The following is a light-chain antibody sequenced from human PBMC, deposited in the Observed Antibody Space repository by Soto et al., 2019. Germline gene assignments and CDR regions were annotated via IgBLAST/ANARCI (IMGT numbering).Light chain of an antibody. CDR2: EVF. CDR3: SSYAGNNNYV. Sequence: QSVLTQPPSASGSPGQSVAISCTGTSSDVGIYNYVSWYQQHPGKAPKLIIYEVFKRPSGVPDRFSGSKSGTTASLTVSGLQPEDEADYYCSSYAGNNNYVFGTGTKVTVL. V-gene: IGLV2-8*01. J-gene: IGLJ1*01. CDR1: SSDVGIYNY.